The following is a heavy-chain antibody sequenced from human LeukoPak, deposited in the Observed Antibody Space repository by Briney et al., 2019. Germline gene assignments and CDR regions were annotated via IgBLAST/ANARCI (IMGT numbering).Heavy chain of an antibody. CDR1: GFTFSSYA. CDR2: ISYDGSNK. Sequence: GGSLRLSCAASGFTFSSYAMHWVRQAPGKGLEWVAVISYDGSNKYYADSVEGRFTISRDNSKNTLYLQMNSLRAEGTAVYYCARDLPFRGSYGMDVWGQGTTVTVSS. V-gene: IGHV3-30-3*01. D-gene: IGHD2/OR15-2a*01. CDR3: ARDLPFRGSYGMDV. J-gene: IGHJ6*02.